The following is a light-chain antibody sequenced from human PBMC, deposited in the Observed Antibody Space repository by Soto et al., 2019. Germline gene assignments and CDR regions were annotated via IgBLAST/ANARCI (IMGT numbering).Light chain of an antibody. Sequence: QSALTQPASVSGSPGQSITISCTGTSSDVGGYNYVSWYQQHPGKAPKLMIYEVSNRPSGVSNRFSGSKSGDTASLTISGLQAEDEADYYCSSYRGSSTVVFGGGTQLTVL. CDR1: SSDVGGYNY. CDR3: SSYRGSSTVV. CDR2: EVS. V-gene: IGLV2-14*01. J-gene: IGLJ2*01.